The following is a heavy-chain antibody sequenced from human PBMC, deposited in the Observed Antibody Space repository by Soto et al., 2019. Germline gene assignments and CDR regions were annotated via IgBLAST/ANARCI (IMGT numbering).Heavy chain of an antibody. D-gene: IGHD2-8*01. Sequence: GGSLRLSCAVSGFTFSSYEMNWVRQAPGKGLEWVSYISSSGSTIYYADSVKGRFTISRDNAKNSLYLQMNSLRAEDTAVYYCARPVLYYYYGMDVWGQGTTVTVSS. CDR1: GFTFSSYE. CDR3: ARPVLYYYYGMDV. J-gene: IGHJ6*02. V-gene: IGHV3-48*03. CDR2: ISSSGSTI.